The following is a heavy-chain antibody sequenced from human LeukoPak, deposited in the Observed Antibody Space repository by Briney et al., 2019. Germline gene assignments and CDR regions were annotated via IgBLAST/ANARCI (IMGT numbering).Heavy chain of an antibody. CDR3: ARFEACGSGGSCYYFDY. CDR1: GFDFSSYG. CDR2: ISSSSSYI. D-gene: IGHD2-15*01. Sequence: GGSLRLSCASSGFDFSSYGMHWVRQAPGKGLEWVSSISSSSSYIYYADSVKGRFTISRDNAKNSLYLQMNSLRAEDTAVYYCARFEACGSGGSCYYFDYWGQGTLVTVSS. V-gene: IGHV3-21*01. J-gene: IGHJ4*02.